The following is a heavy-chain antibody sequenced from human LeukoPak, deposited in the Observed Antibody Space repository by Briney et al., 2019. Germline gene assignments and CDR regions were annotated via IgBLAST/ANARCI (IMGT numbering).Heavy chain of an antibody. Sequence: ASVKVSCKASGYTFTSYYMHWVRQAPGQGLEWMGIINPSGGSTSYAQKFQERVTITRDMSTSTAYMELSSLRSEDTAVYYCAAGWYYDSSGHLWGQGTMVTVSS. J-gene: IGHJ3*01. CDR1: GYTFTSYY. D-gene: IGHD3-22*01. CDR2: INPSGGST. CDR3: AAGWYYDSSGHL. V-gene: IGHV1-46*01.